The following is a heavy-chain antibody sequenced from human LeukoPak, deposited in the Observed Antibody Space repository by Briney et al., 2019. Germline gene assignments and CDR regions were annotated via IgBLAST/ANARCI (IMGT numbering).Heavy chain of an antibody. CDR2: AYYRSKWYI. CDR1: GDSVSGSPAV. CDR3: ARGAVRGNTNFDY. J-gene: IGHJ4*02. Sequence: NRSQTLSLTCAISGDSVSGSPAVWNWIRQSPSRGLERLGRAYYRSKWYIDYAVSVNGRITITPDTSKNQFSLQLNSVTPEDTAVYYCARGAVRGNTNFDYWGQGTLVTVSS. D-gene: IGHD3-10*01. V-gene: IGHV6-1*01.